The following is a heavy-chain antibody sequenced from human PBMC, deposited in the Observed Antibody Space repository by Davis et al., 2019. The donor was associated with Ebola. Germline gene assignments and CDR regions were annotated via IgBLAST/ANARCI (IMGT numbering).Heavy chain of an antibody. D-gene: IGHD6-19*01. J-gene: IGHJ4*02. CDR1: GFTVSSNY. V-gene: IGHV3-53*01. Sequence: GESLKISCAASGFTVSSNYMSWVRQAPGKGLEWVSVIYSGGSTYYADSVKGRFTISRDNSKNTLYLQMNSLRAEDTAVYYCARELVDSSGAYDYWGQGTLVTVSS. CDR2: IYSGGST. CDR3: ARELVDSSGAYDY.